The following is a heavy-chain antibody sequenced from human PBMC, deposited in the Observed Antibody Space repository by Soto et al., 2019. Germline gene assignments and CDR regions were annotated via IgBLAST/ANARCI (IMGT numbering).Heavy chain of an antibody. Sequence: PSETLSLTCTVSGGSVSSGSYYWSWIRQPPGKGLEWIGYIYYSGSANYNPSLESRVTISLDTSKNQFSLRLTSVTAADTAVYYCARGYDVLGYWGQGTLVTVSS. CDR3: ARGYDVLGY. D-gene: IGHD5-12*01. J-gene: IGHJ4*02. V-gene: IGHV4-61*01. CDR2: IYYSGSA. CDR1: GGSVSSGSYY.